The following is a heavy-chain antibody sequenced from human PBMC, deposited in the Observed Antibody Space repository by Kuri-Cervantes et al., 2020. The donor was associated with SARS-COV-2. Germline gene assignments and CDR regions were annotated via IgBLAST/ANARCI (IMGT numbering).Heavy chain of an antibody. CDR3: ARGLTLGELSLYQDFYYYYGMDV. J-gene: IGHJ6*02. CDR2: TYYRSKWYN. V-gene: IGHV6-1*01. Sequence: SETLSLTCAISGDSVSSNSAAWNWIRQSPSRGLEWLGRTYYRSKWYNDYAVSVKSRITINPDTSKNQFTLQLNSVTPEDTAVYYCARGLTLGELSLYQDFYYYYGMDVWGQGTTVTVSS. D-gene: IGHD3-16*02. CDR1: GDSVSSNSAA.